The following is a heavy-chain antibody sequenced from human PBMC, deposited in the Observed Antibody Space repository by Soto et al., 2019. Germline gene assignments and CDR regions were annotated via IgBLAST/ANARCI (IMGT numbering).Heavy chain of an antibody. J-gene: IGHJ5*02. CDR1: GYSFTSYW. CDR3: ARHDSRHSGSEDYKWFDP. Sequence: GESLKISCKGSGYSFTSYWIGWVRQMPGKGLEWMGIIYPGDSDTRYSPSFQGQVTISADKSISTAYLQWSSLKASDTAMYYCARHDSRHSGSEDYKWFDPWGQGTLVTVSS. D-gene: IGHD5-12*01. V-gene: IGHV5-51*01. CDR2: IYPGDSDT.